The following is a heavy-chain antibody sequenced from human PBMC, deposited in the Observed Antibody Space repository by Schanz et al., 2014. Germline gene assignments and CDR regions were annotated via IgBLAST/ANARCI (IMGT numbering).Heavy chain of an antibody. CDR2: ISGSSRTI. V-gene: IGHV3-23*04. CDR3: AKSLESCPGGRCSRGYFDY. Sequence: EVQLVESGGGLVQPGGSLRLSCAASGFTFRGYAMNWVRQAPGKGLEWVSYISGSSRTIYYADSVKGRFTISSDNSKSTLYLQMSSLRAEDTAVYYCAKSLESCPGGRCSRGYFDYWGQGTLVTVSS. D-gene: IGHD2-8*02. CDR1: GFTFRGYA. J-gene: IGHJ4*02.